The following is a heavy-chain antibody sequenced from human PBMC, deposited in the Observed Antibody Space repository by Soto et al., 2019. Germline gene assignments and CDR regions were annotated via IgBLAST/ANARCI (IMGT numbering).Heavy chain of an antibody. CDR3: ARSTYYYDSSGSHGFDY. V-gene: IGHV4-31*03. D-gene: IGHD3-22*01. Sequence: NPSETLSLTCTVSGGSISSGGYYWSWIRQHPGKGLEWIGYIYYSGSTYYNPSLKSRVTISVDTSKNQFSLKLSSVTAADTAVYYCARSTYYYDSSGSHGFDYWGQGTLVTVSS. CDR2: IYYSGST. CDR1: GGSISSGGYY. J-gene: IGHJ4*02.